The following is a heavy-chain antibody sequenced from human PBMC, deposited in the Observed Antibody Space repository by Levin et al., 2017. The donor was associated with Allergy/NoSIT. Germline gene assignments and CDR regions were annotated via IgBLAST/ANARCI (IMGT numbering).Heavy chain of an antibody. CDR2: ISGSGGST. CDR3: AKALHWAGSGTDY. J-gene: IGHJ4*02. Sequence: GESLKISCAASGFTFSSYAMSWVRQAPGKGLEWVSAISGSGGSTYYADSVKGRFTISRDNSKNTLYLQMNSLRAEDTAVYYCAKALHWAGSGTDYWGQGTLVTVSS. CDR1: GFTFSSYA. D-gene: IGHD3-10*01. V-gene: IGHV3-23*01.